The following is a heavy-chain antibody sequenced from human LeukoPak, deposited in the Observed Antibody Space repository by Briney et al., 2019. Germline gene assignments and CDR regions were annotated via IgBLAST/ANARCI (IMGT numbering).Heavy chain of an antibody. D-gene: IGHD3-22*01. J-gene: IGHJ5*02. CDR2: ISSSSSSI. Sequence: GGSLRLSCAASGFTFSSYSMNWVRQAPGKGLEWVSYISSSSSSIYSTDSVKGRFTISRDNAKNTLYLQMNSLRAEDTAVYYCARQSDYYDSSGYYIRWFDTWGQGTLVTVYS. CDR1: GFTFSSYS. CDR3: ARQSDYYDSSGYYIRWFDT. V-gene: IGHV3-48*04.